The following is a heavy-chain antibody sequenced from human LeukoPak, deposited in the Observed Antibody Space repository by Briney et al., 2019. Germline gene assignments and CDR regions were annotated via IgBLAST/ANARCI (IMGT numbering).Heavy chain of an antibody. Sequence: GGSLRLSCAASGFTFSSYEMNWVRQAPGKGLEWASYISSSGSTIYYADSVKGRFTISRDNAKNSLYLQMNSLRAEDTAVYYCASGEQWLVRSTFDYWGQGTLVTVSS. CDR3: ASGEQWLVRSTFDY. J-gene: IGHJ4*02. CDR2: ISSSGSTI. V-gene: IGHV3-48*03. D-gene: IGHD6-19*01. CDR1: GFTFSSYE.